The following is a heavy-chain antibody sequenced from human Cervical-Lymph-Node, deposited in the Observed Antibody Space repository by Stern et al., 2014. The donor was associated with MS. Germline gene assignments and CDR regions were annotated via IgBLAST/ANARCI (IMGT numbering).Heavy chain of an antibody. J-gene: IGHJ6*02. D-gene: IGHD3-22*01. CDR1: GGSISSGGYY. Sequence: QVQLGQSGPGLVKPSQTLSLTCTVSGGSISSGGYYWSWIRQHPGKGLEWIGYIYYSGSTYYNPSLKSRVTISVDTSKNQFSLKLSSVTAADTAVYYCARTRYYYDSRYYYYYGMDVWGQGTTVTVSS. CDR3: ARTRYYYDSRYYYYYGMDV. CDR2: IYYSGST. V-gene: IGHV4-31*03.